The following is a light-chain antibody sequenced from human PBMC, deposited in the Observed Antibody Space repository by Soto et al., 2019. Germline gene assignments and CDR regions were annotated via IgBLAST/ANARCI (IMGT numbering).Light chain of an antibody. V-gene: IGKV3-11*01. CDR3: QQRSTWPT. CDR2: DAS. J-gene: IGKJ5*01. Sequence: EIVMTQSAGTPSESPGLRATLSCRASQSINSNLAWYQQKPGQAPRVLIYDASVRATGTPARFSGSGSGTAFTLTISSLEPEDFALYYCQQRSTWPTFGQGTRLEIK. CDR1: QSINSN.